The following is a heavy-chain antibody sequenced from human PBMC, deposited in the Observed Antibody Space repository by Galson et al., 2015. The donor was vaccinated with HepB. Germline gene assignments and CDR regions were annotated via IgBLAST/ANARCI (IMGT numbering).Heavy chain of an antibody. D-gene: IGHD6-19*01. CDR2: INSSSNFT. CDR1: GFPVSDDY. Sequence: SLRLSCAASGFPVSDDYMSWIRQAPRNGLDWTSYINSSSNFTNYADSVRGRFTLSRDNAKNSLYLQMNSQRVEDTAVYYCARARGSGPAAYFDYWGQGILVTVSS. V-gene: IGHV3-11*05. J-gene: IGHJ4*02. CDR3: ARARGSGPAAYFDY.